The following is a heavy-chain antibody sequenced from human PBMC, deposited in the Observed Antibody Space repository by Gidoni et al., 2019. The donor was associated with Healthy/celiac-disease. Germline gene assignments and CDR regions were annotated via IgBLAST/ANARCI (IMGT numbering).Heavy chain of an antibody. J-gene: IGHJ3*02. D-gene: IGHD3-9*01. CDR3: ARAGRDYDILTGYPPLGAFDI. V-gene: IGHV3-53*04. CDR2: IYSGGST. Sequence: EVQLVESGGGLVQPGGSLRLSCAASGFPVSSNYMSGVRQAPGQGLEWVSVIYSGGSTYYADSVKGRFTISRHNSKNTLYLQMNSLRAEDTAVYYCARAGRDYDILTGYPPLGAFDIWGQGTMVTVSS. CDR1: GFPVSSNY.